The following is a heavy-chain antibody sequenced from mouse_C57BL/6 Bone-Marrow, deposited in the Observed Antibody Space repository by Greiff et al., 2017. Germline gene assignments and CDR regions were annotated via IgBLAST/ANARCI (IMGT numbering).Heavy chain of an antibody. Sequence: VQLQQSGAELVRPGASVKLSCTASGFNIKDDYIHWVKQRPKQGLEWIGWIDPEIGDTAYASKFQGKATITSDTSSNTAYLQLSSVTSEDTAVYYCSSFDGTYFDFWGQGTPLTVAS. J-gene: IGHJ2*01. D-gene: IGHD2-3*01. V-gene: IGHV14-4*01. CDR3: SSFDGTYFDF. CDR2: IDPEIGDT. CDR1: GFNIKDDY.